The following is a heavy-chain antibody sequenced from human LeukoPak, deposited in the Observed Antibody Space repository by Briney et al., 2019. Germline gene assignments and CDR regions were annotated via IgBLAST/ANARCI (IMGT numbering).Heavy chain of an antibody. V-gene: IGHV3-23*01. CDR1: GFTFSSYA. Sequence: GGSLRLSCAASGFTFSSYAMSWVRQAPGKGLEWVSAISGSGGSTYYADSVKGGFTIARDNSTNTLYLHMTSLRAEDTAVYYCAKDCGHWTDVCSNAFDIWGQGTMVTVSS. CDR2: ISGSGGST. J-gene: IGHJ3*02. D-gene: IGHD1-1*01. CDR3: AKDCGHWTDVCSNAFDI.